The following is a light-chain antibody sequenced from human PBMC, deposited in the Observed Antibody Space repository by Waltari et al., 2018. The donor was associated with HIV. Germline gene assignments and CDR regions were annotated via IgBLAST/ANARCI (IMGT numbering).Light chain of an antibody. J-gene: IGKJ1*01. CDR2: DAS. CDR3: QLRSNWPPTLT. Sequence: ESVWTQSHATLSLYPGERATLSCRASQSVSTYLAWYQQKPGQAPRLLIYDASNRATGIPARFSGSGSGTDFTLTISSLEPEDFAVYYCQLRSNWPPTLTFGQGTQVEIK. CDR1: QSVSTY. V-gene: IGKV3-11*01.